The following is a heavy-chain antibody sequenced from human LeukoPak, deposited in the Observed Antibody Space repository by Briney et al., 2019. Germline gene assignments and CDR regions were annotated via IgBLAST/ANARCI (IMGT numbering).Heavy chain of an antibody. V-gene: IGHV3-23*01. CDR3: AKDPPAADYDSSGYWDY. CDR2: ISGRGGST. J-gene: IGHJ4*02. D-gene: IGHD3-22*01. CDR1: GFTLSNYA. Sequence: GSLRLSCAASGFTLSNYAMSWVRQAPGKGLEWVSAISGRGGSTYYANSVKGRFTISRDDSKNSLYLQMNSLSAEDTAVYYCAKDPPAADYDSSGYWDYWGQGTLVTVSS.